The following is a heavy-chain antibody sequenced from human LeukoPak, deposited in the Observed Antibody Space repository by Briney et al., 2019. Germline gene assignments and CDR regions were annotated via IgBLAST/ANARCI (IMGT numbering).Heavy chain of an antibody. CDR1: GGSINSCY. CDR2: IYYSGDT. J-gene: IGHJ4*02. Sequence: KPSETLSLTCTVSGGSINSCYWSWIRQPPGKELEWIGDIYYSGDTNYNPSLKSRVTISVDTSKNQFSLKLSSVTAPDTAVYYCARSGAVTHNVFDNWGQGTLVTVSS. D-gene: IGHD4-17*01. V-gene: IGHV4-59*01. CDR3: ARSGAVTHNVFDN.